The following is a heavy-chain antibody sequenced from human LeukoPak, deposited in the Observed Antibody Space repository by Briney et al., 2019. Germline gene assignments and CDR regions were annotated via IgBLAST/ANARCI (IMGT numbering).Heavy chain of an antibody. D-gene: IGHD3-22*01. Sequence: ASVKVSCKASGYTFTGYYMHWVRQAPGQGLEWMGWINTNTGNPTYAQGFTGRFVFSLDTSVSTAYLQISSLKAEDTAVYYCARDTYYYDSSGYYHQSHVDYWGQGTLVTVSS. CDR1: GYTFTGYY. J-gene: IGHJ4*02. V-gene: IGHV7-4-1*02. CDR3: ARDTYYYDSSGYYHQSHVDY. CDR2: INTNTGNP.